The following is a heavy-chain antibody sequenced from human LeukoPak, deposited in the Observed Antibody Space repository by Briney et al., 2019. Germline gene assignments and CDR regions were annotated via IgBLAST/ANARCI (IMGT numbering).Heavy chain of an antibody. J-gene: IGHJ2*01. Sequence: ASVKVSCKASGYTFTSYDINWVRQATGQGLEWMGWMNPNSGNTGYAQKFQGRVTMTRNTSINTAYMELSSLRSEDTAVYYCARGRKRYYDFWSGPWYFDLWGRGTLVTVSS. CDR3: ARGRKRYYDFWSGPWYFDL. CDR1: GYTFTSYD. V-gene: IGHV1-8*01. CDR2: MNPNSGNT. D-gene: IGHD3-3*01.